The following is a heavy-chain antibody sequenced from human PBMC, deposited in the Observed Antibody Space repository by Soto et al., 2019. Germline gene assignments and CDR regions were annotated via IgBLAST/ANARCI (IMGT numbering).Heavy chain of an antibody. CDR3: ARVATRYDFWSGYPSPFDY. J-gene: IGHJ4*02. V-gene: IGHV1-3*01. Sequence: ASVKVSCKASGYTLTSYAMHWVRQAPGQRLEWMGWINAGNGNTKYSQKFQGRVTITRDTSASTAYMELSSLRSEDTAVYYCARVATRYDFWSGYPSPFDYWGQGTLVTVSS. CDR1: GYTLTSYA. D-gene: IGHD3-3*01. CDR2: INAGNGNT.